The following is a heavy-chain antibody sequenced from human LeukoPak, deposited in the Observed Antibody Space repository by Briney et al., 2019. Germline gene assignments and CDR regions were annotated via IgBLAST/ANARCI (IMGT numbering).Heavy chain of an antibody. V-gene: IGHV1-46*01. CDR3: ARESFDGMDV. Sequence: ASVKVSCKASGYIFTNYYVHWVRQAPGQGLEWMGIINPNGGSTNYAQKFQGRVNMTRDTSTSTVYMEVGSLRSEDTAMYFCARESFDGMDVWGQGTTVTVSS. CDR2: INPNGGST. CDR1: GYIFTNYY. J-gene: IGHJ6*02. D-gene: IGHD3-10*01.